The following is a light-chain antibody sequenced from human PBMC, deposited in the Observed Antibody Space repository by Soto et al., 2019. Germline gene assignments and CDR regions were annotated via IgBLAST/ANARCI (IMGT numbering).Light chain of an antibody. J-gene: IGLJ2*01. CDR2: EVI. Sequence: QSALTQPPSASGSPGQSVTISCTGTSSDIGGYNSVSWYQQHPGKAPRLMIYEVIKRPSGVPDRFSGSKSGNTASLTVSGLQAEDEADYYCSSYAGSNNLHVLFGGGTKLTVL. CDR1: SSDIGGYNS. CDR3: SSYAGSNNLHVL. V-gene: IGLV2-8*01.